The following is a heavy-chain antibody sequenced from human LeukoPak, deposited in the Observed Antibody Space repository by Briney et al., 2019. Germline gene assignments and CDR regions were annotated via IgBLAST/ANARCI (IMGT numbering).Heavy chain of an antibody. CDR1: GFTFNNYA. D-gene: IGHD4-17*01. Sequence: GGSLTLSCASSGFTFNNYAMNWVRQAPGKGLEWVSSISGGGETTYYADSAKGRFTIYRDNSQNTLYLQMNSLRAEDTAVYYCARDYADYVGYFFFDYWGQGTLVTVSS. V-gene: IGHV3-23*01. CDR3: ARDYADYVGYFFFDY. CDR2: ISGGGETT. J-gene: IGHJ4*02.